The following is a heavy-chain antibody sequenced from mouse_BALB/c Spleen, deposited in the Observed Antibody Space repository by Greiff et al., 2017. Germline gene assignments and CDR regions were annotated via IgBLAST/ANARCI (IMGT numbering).Heavy chain of an antibody. V-gene: IGHV5-6-5*01. CDR1: GFTFSSYA. CDR3: ARGQGDYYAMDY. Sequence: EVMLVESGGGLVKPGGSLKLSCAASGFTFSSYAMSWVRQTPEKRLEWVASISSGGSTYYPDSVKGRFTISRDNARNILYLQMSSLRSEDTAMYYCARGQGDYYAMDYWGQGTSVTVSS. CDR2: ISSGGST. J-gene: IGHJ4*01.